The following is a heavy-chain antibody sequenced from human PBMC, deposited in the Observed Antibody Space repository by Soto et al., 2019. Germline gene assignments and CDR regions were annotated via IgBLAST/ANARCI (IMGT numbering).Heavy chain of an antibody. J-gene: IGHJ4*02. D-gene: IGHD3-9*01. Sequence: QVQLVESGGGVVQPGRSLRLSCAASGFTFSSYGMHWVRQAPGKGLELVAVISYDGSNKYYADSVKGRFTISRDNSKNTLYLQMNSLRAEDTAVYYCAKAQRYFDWYLDYWGQGTLVTVSS. CDR1: GFTFSSYG. CDR2: ISYDGSNK. CDR3: AKAQRYFDWYLDY. V-gene: IGHV3-30*18.